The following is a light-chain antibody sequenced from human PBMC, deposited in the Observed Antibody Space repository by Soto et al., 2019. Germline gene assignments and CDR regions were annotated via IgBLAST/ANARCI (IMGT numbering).Light chain of an antibody. J-gene: IGLJ1*01. Sequence: QSALTQPASVSGSPGQSITISCTGTSSDVGGYNYVSWYQQHPGKAPKLMIYDVSNRPSGVSNRFSGSKSDNTASLTISRLKAEDEADYYCSSYTRRSLYVFGTGPKLTVL. CDR1: SSDVGGYNY. CDR3: SSYTRRSLYV. CDR2: DVS. V-gene: IGLV2-14*01.